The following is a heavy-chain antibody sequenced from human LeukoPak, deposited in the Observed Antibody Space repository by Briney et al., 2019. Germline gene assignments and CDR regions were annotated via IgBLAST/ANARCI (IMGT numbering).Heavy chain of an antibody. CDR2: IDWDDDK. CDR1: GFLLSTSGML. Sequence: SGPALVKPTQTLTLTCTFSGFLLSTSGMLMTWIRQPPGKAVEWLGRIDWDDDKFYSTSLKTRLTISKDTSKNQVVLTMTNMDPVDTATYYCARIRGGNSYGFDYWGQGTLVTVSS. V-gene: IGHV2-70*04. J-gene: IGHJ4*02. D-gene: IGHD5-18*01. CDR3: ARIRGGNSYGFDY.